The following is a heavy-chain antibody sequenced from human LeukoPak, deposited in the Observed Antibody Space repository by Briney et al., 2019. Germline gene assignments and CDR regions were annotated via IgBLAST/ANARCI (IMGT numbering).Heavy chain of an antibody. CDR1: GGTFSSYA. J-gene: IGHJ4*02. CDR3: ARVGNLGYCSGGSCYAPFDY. CDR2: IIPILGIA. V-gene: IGHV1-69*04. D-gene: IGHD2-15*01. Sequence: SVKVSCKASGGTFSSYAISWVRQAPGQGLEWMGRIIPILGIANYAQKFQGRVTITADKSTSTAYMELSSLRSEDTAVYYCARVGNLGYCSGGSCYAPFDYWGQGTLVTVSS.